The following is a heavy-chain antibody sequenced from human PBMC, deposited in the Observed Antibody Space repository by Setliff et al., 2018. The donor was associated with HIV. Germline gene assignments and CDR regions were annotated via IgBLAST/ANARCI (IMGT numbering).Heavy chain of an antibody. V-gene: IGHV4-59*01. D-gene: IGHD2-15*01. CDR3: ARDDRCSGDTCYYY. CDR1: GGSISSYY. J-gene: IGHJ4*02. CDR2: GYYSGTT. Sequence: PSETLSLTCTVSGGSISSYYWNWIRQSPGKGLEWIGFGYYSGTTYYNPSLKSRVTISVDTSKNHFSLKLTSVTAADTAVYYCARDDRCSGDTCYYYWGQGALVTVSS.